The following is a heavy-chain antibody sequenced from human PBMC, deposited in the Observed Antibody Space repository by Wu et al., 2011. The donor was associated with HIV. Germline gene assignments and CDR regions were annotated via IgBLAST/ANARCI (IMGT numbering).Heavy chain of an antibody. CDR2: IIPIFATA. CDR1: GVTFSSYA. Sequence: QVQRGAVVGREVKKPGSSVKVSCKASGVTFSSYAISWVRQAPGQGLEWMGRIIPIFATANYAQKFQGRVTITADKSTSTAYMELRSLRFDDTAVYYCARDRHPMVGPWYYYYYMDVWGKGTTVTVSS. V-gene: IGHV1-69*14. CDR3: ARDRHPMVGPWYYYYYMDV. D-gene: IGHD3-10*01. J-gene: IGHJ6*03.